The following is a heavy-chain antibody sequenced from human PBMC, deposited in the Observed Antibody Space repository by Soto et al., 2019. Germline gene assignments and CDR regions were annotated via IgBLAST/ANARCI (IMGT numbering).Heavy chain of an antibody. CDR1: DGSISSGDDY. Sequence: TLSLTCSVSDGSISSGDDYWSWNSQPPGKGLEWIGYIYYSGSTYYNPSLKSRVTISVDTSKNQFSLKLSSVTAADTAVYYCARGAAAGTGYFDYWGQGTLVTVSS. CDR2: IYYSGST. D-gene: IGHD6-13*01. V-gene: IGHV4-30-4*01. CDR3: ARGAAAGTGYFDY. J-gene: IGHJ4*02.